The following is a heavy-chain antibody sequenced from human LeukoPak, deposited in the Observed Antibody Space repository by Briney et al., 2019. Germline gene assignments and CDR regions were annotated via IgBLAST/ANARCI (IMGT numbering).Heavy chain of an antibody. V-gene: IGHV3-23*01. J-gene: IGHJ5*02. CDR3: AKESTVTPGNVNWFDP. Sequence: GGSLRLSCAASGFTFSLYAMSWVRQTPGKGLEWISAISGSGDNTYYAESVKGRFTISRDNSRNTLYLRMKSLRAEDSAMYYCAKESTVTPGNVNWFDPWGQGTLVTVSS. CDR2: ISGSGDNT. CDR1: GFTFSLYA. D-gene: IGHD4-17*01.